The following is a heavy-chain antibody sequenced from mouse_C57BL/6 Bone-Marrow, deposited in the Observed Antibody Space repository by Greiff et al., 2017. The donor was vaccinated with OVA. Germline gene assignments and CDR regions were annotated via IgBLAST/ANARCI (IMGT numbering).Heavy chain of an antibody. J-gene: IGHJ4*01. Sequence: QVHVKQPGAELVMPGASVKLSCKASGYTFTSYWMHWVKQRPGQGLEWIGEIDPSDSYTNYNQKFKGKSTLTVDKSSSTAYMQLSSLTSEDAAVYYCARSGGYYAMDYWGQGTSVTVSS. CDR3: ARSGGYYAMDY. D-gene: IGHD3-1*01. V-gene: IGHV1-69*01. CDR2: IDPSDSYT. CDR1: GYTFTSYW.